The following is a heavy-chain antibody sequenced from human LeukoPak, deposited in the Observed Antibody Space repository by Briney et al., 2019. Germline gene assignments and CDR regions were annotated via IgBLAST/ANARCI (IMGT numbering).Heavy chain of an antibody. Sequence: SETLSLTCTVSGGSISSGSYYWSWIRQPAGKGLEWIGRIYTSGSTNYNPSLKSRVTISVDTSKNQFSLKLSSVTAADTAVYYCARGFSGKQWPTRRSSDGMDVWGQGTTVTVSS. CDR1: GGSISSGSYY. D-gene: IGHD6-19*01. V-gene: IGHV4-61*02. CDR3: ARGFSGKQWPTRRSSDGMDV. CDR2: IYTSGST. J-gene: IGHJ6*02.